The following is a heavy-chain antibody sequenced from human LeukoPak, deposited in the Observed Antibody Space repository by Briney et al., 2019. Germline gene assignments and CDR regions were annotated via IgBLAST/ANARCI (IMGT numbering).Heavy chain of an antibody. D-gene: IGHD5-24*01. CDR3: AGGDGYNCDY. V-gene: IGHV4-59*01. CDR1: GGSISSYY. CDR2: IYYSGST. Sequence: KPSETLSLTCTVSGGSISSYYWSWIRQPPGKGLEWIGYIYYSGSTNYNPSLKSRVTISVDTSKNQFSLKLSSVTAADTAVYYCAGGDGYNCDYWGQGTLVTVSS. J-gene: IGHJ4*02.